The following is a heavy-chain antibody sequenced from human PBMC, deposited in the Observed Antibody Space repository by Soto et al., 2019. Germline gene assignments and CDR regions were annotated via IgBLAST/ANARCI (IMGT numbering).Heavy chain of an antibody. D-gene: IGHD1-26*01. J-gene: IGHJ5*02. CDR2: TYCRSKWST. Sequence: LSQTLSLTCAISGDSVSSKSAAWNWIRQSPSRGLEWLGRTYCRSKWSTDYAISVKSRITINPDTSNNHFSLQLKSVTPEDTAVYYCTRALSGSYDHWGQGTLVTVSS. V-gene: IGHV6-1*01. CDR3: TRALSGSYDH. CDR1: GDSVSSKSAA.